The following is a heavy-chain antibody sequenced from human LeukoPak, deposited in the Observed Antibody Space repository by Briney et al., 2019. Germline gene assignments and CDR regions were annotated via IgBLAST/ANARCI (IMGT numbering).Heavy chain of an antibody. V-gene: IGHV4-61*02. CDR2: IYISGST. Sequence: SQTLALTCTVSGGSISSATYYWSWIRQPAGKGLGWIGRIYISGSTNNHPSLKSRVTISMDTSKNQFSLRLRSVTAVDTAVYYCARALGYSYGNDYWGQGTLVTVSS. J-gene: IGHJ4*02. CDR3: ARALGYSYGNDY. CDR1: GGSISSATYY. D-gene: IGHD5-18*01.